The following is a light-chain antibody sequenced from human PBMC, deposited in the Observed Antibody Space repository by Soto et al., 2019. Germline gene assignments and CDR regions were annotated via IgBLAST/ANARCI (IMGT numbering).Light chain of an antibody. CDR2: LGS. V-gene: IGKV2-28*01. CDR1: QSLLHSNGYNY. CDR3: MQALQTPYT. J-gene: IGKJ2*01. Sequence: DIVMTQSQLSLPVTPGEPATISCRSSQSLLHSNGYNYLDWYLQKPGQSPQFLIYLGSNRASGVPDRFSGSGSGTDFTLKISRVEAEDVGVYYCMQALQTPYTFGQGTKLEIK.